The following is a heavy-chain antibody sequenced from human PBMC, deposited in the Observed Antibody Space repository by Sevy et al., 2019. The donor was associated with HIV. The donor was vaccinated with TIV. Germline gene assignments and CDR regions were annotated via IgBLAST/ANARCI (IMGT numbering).Heavy chain of an antibody. CDR2: IWFDGSNK. V-gene: IGHV3-33*01. CDR3: ARDLEFYDYGDYGPAFTPDY. Sequence: GGSLRLSCATSGFTFNSYGMHWVRQAPGKGLEWVALIWFDGSNKYYADSVKGRFTISRDIVKNTLHHQMNSLRAEDTAVYYCARDLEFYDYGDYGPAFTPDYWGQGTLVTVSS. CDR1: GFTFNSYG. D-gene: IGHD4-17*01. J-gene: IGHJ4*02.